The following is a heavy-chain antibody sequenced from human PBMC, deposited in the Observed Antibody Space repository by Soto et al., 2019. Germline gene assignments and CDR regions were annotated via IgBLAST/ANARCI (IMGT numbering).Heavy chain of an antibody. CDR3: SRTDIVTTNWFDP. V-gene: IGHV4-34*02. Sequence: QVHLQQWGAGLLRPSETLSLNCAVYGESFIGYYWTWIRQPPGKGLEWIGEINHRGSTNYNPSLKSRVTMSIDTSKNQFSLKLSSVTAADTSVYYCSRTDIVTTNWFDPWGQGTLVTVSA. D-gene: IGHD5-12*01. CDR1: GESFIGYY. J-gene: IGHJ5*02. CDR2: INHRGST.